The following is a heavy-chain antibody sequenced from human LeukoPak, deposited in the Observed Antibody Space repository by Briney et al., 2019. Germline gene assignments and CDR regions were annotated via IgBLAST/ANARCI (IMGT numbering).Heavy chain of an antibody. Sequence: ASVKVSCKASGYTFTGYYMHWVRQAPGQGLEWMGWINPNSGGTNYAQKLQGRVTMTRDTSISTAYMELSRLRSDDTAVYYCARVEPPDGLLNFDYWGQGTLVTVSS. CDR3: ARVEPPDGLLNFDY. D-gene: IGHD3-9*01. CDR2: INPNSGGT. J-gene: IGHJ4*02. CDR1: GYTFTGYY. V-gene: IGHV1-2*02.